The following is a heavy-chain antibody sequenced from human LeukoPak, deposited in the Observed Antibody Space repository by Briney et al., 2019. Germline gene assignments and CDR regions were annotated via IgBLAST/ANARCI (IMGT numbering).Heavy chain of an antibody. V-gene: IGHV3-30-3*01. D-gene: IGHD3-3*01. J-gene: IGHJ4*02. CDR2: ISYDGSNK. CDR3: ARDRRDYDFWSGSIDY. Sequence: GGSLRLSCAASGFTFRSYAMHWVRQTPGKGLEWVAVISYDGSNKYHADSVKGRFTISRDNSKNTLYLQMNSLRAEDTAVYYCARDRRDYDFWSGSIDYWGQGTLVTVSS. CDR1: GFTFRSYA.